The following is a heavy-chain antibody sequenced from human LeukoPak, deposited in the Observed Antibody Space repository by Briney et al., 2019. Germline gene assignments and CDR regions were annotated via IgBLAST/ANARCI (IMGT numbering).Heavy chain of an antibody. CDR1: GYTFTSYG. CDR2: IIAYNGNT. V-gene: IGHV1-18*01. J-gene: IGHJ4*02. D-gene: IGHD3-10*01. Sequence: ASVKVSCKASGYTFTSYGISWVRQAPGQGLEWMGWIIAYNGNTNYAQKLQGRVTMTTDTSTSTAYMELRSLRSDDTAVYYCARGGFYDYGSGPWGNDYWGQGTLVTVSS. CDR3: ARGGFYDYGSGPWGNDY.